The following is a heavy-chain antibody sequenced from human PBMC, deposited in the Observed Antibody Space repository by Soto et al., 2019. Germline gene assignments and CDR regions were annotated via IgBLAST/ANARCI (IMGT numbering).Heavy chain of an antibody. J-gene: IGHJ5*02. V-gene: IGHV3-33*01. CDR1: GFTFSSYG. CDR2: IWYDGSNK. Sequence: GESLRLSCAASGFTFSSYGMHWVRQAPGKGLEWVAVIWYDGSNKYYADSVKGRFTISRDNSKNTLYLQMNSLRAEDTAVYYCARDSRGYCSSTSCYLENNWFDPWGQGTLVTVSS. D-gene: IGHD2-2*01. CDR3: ARDSRGYCSSTSCYLENNWFDP.